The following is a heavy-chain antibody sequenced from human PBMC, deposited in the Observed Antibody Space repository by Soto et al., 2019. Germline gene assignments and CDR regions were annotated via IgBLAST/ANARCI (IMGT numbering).Heavy chain of an antibody. CDR2: ISYSGST. Sequence: SETLSLTCTVSGGSISSSSYYWGWIRQPPGKGLEWIGSISYSGSTYYNPSLKSRVTISVDTSKNQFSLKLSSVTAADTAVYYCARLPPYCGGDCYSDAFDIWGQGTMVTVSS. D-gene: IGHD2-21*01. J-gene: IGHJ3*02. V-gene: IGHV4-39*01. CDR1: GGSISSSSYY. CDR3: ARLPPYCGGDCYSDAFDI.